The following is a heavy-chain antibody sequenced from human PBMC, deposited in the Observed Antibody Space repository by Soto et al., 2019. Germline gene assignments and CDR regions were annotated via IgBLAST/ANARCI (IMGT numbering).Heavy chain of an antibody. CDR1: GYTFTSYG. D-gene: IGHD3-22*01. V-gene: IGHV1-18*01. CDR2: FSAYNGNT. J-gene: IGHJ4*02. CDR3: ARDPDSSGYSNRYFDY. Sequence: GASVKVSCKASGYTFTSYGISWVRQAPGQGLEWMGWFSAYNGNTNYAQKLQGRVTMTTDTSTSTAYMELRSLRSDDTAVYYCARDPDSSGYSNRYFDYWGQGTLVTVPQ.